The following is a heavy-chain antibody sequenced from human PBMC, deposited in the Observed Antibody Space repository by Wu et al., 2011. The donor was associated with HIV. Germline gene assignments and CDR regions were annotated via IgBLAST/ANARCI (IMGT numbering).Heavy chain of an antibody. V-gene: IGHV1-18*01. CDR2: ISAYNADT. CDR1: GYTLISYG. Sequence: QIQLVQSGAEVQKPGASVTVSCKASGYTLISYGISWVRQAPGQGPEWMGWISAYNADTNYAQKFQGRVTMTADTSTSTVYMELRSLTSDDTAVYYCARDGAFWSVFDAGAYHFDNWGQGTLVAVSS. CDR3: ARDGAFWSVFDAGAYHFDN. D-gene: IGHD3-3*01. J-gene: IGHJ4*02.